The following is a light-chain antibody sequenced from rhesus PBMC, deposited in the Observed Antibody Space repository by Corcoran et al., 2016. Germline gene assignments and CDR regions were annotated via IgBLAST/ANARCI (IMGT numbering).Light chain of an antibody. CDR1: SSDIGAYNY. V-gene: IGLV2-32*01. Sequence: QAALTQPRSVSGSPGQSVTISCTGSSSDIGAYNYVSWYQQHPGTAPKLMIYEVSERPSGVSDRFSGSKSANTASLTISGLLAEDEADYYCCSYAGSYTFIFGVGTRLTVL. J-gene: IGLJ1*01. CDR3: CSYAGSYTFI. CDR2: EVS.